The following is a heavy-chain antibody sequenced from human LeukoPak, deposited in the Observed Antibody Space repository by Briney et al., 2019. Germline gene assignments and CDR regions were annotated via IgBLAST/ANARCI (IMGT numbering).Heavy chain of an antibody. CDR3: VRDFAFGFCNTTTCRYPFDS. D-gene: IGHD3-16*01. CDR1: GFNFRGYN. V-gene: IGHV3-21*06. CDR2: MSTSSTYI. J-gene: IGHJ4*02. Sequence: PGESLRLSCAASGFNFRGYNMNWVRQAPGKGLEWVSSMSTSSTYIYYADSIKGRFTISRDDARSLLYLQMDSLRAEDTAVYYCVRDFAFGFCNTTTCRYPFDSWGQGTLVTVSS.